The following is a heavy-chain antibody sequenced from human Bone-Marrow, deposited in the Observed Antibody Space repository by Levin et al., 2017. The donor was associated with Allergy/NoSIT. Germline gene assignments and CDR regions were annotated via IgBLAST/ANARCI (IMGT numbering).Heavy chain of an antibody. J-gene: IGHJ4*02. CDR2: INPSGGST. CDR3: ARDYKPTFLSSGWYQEDYFDY. D-gene: IGHD6-19*01. V-gene: IGHV1-46*01. CDR1: GYTFTSYY. Sequence: GASVKVSCKASGYTFTSYYMHWVRQAPGQGLEWMGIINPSGGSTSYAQKFQGRVTMTRDTSTSTVYMELSSLRSEDTAVYYCARDYKPTFLSSGWYQEDYFDYWGQGTLVTVSS.